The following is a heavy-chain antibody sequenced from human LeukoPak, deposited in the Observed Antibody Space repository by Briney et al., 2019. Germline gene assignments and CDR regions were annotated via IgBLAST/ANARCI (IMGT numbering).Heavy chain of an antibody. V-gene: IGHV3-53*01. CDR1: GFTVSSNY. CDR2: IYSGGST. CDR3: ARSLPYCSSTSCYPRYFDY. D-gene: IGHD2-2*01. J-gene: IGHJ4*02. Sequence: GGSLRLSCAASGFTVSSNYMSWVRQAPGKGLEWVSVIYSGGSTYYADSVKGRFTISRDNSKNTLYLQMNSLRAEDTAVYYCARSLPYCSSTSCYPRYFDYWGQGTLVTVSS.